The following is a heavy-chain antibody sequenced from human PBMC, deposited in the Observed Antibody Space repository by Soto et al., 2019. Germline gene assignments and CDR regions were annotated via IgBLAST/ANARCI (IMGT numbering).Heavy chain of an antibody. Sequence: PSQTLSLTCAISGESVSSNSATWEWIRQSPSRGLEWLGRTYHRSKWYNDYAVSVKSRITINPDTSKNQFSLQLNSVTPEDTAVYYCARVNWNLGYYGMDVWGQGTTVTSP. CDR3: ARVNWNLGYYGMDV. D-gene: IGHD1-7*01. J-gene: IGHJ6*02. V-gene: IGHV6-1*01. CDR1: GESVSSNSAT. CDR2: TYHRSKWYN.